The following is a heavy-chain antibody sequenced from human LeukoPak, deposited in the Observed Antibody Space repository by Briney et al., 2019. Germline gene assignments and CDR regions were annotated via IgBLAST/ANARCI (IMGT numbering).Heavy chain of an antibody. CDR3: ARVKADDAFDI. CDR2: ISSSGNTI. Sequence: PGGSLRLSCAASGFTFSSYEMNWVRQAPGKGLEWVSYISSSGNTIYYADSVKGRFTISRDNAKNSLYLQMNSLRAEDTAVYYCARVKADDAFDIWGQGTMVTVSS. CDR1: GFTFSSYE. J-gene: IGHJ3*02. V-gene: IGHV3-48*03.